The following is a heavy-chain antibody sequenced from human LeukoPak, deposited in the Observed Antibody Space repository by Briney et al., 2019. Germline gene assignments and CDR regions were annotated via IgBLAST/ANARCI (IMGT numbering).Heavy chain of an antibody. CDR3: AKVPRTYYYDSSGLVDY. CDR2: ISGSSGSI. Sequence: GGSLRLSCAASGFTFSSHGMHWVRQAPGKGLEWVSSISGSSGSIHYADSVKGRFTISRDNSKNTLYLQMNSLRAEDTAVYYCAKVPRTYYYDSSGLVDYWGQGTLVTVSS. D-gene: IGHD3-22*01. J-gene: IGHJ4*02. CDR1: GFTFSSHG. V-gene: IGHV3-23*01.